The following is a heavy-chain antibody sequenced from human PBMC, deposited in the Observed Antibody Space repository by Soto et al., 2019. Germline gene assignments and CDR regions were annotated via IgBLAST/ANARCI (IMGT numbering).Heavy chain of an antibody. CDR2: ISWNSNII. V-gene: IGHV3-9*01. CDR3: AKGGPDGFCSGGRCYFDY. Sequence: EVQLVESGGGLVQPGRSLRLSCAASGFTFDDYAMHWVRRVPGKGLEWVSSISWNSNIIGYAGSVKGRFTIFRDNAKNSLYLQMNSLRPEDTALYYCAKGGPDGFCSGGRCYFDYWGQGTLVTVSS. J-gene: IGHJ4*02. CDR1: GFTFDDYA. D-gene: IGHD2-15*01.